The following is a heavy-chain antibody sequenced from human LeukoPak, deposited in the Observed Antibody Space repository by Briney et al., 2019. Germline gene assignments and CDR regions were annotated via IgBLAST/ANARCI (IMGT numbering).Heavy chain of an antibody. Sequence: TGGSLRLSCEASGFTFSSYYMSWVRQAPGKGQERVANINQDAGKSYYVDSVKDRFTISRDNAKSSLYLQMNSLRAEDTAVYYCARDGGYDTWSGYDAWGQGTLVTVSS. CDR2: INQDAGKS. CDR1: GFTFSSYY. D-gene: IGHD3-3*01. J-gene: IGHJ4*02. V-gene: IGHV3-7*01. CDR3: ARDGGYDTWSGYDA.